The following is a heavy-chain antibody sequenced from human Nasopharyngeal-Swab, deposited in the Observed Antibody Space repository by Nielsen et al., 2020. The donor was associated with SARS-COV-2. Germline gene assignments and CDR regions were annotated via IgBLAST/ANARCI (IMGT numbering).Heavy chain of an antibody. J-gene: IGHJ4*02. CDR2: ISSSSSYI. D-gene: IGHD6-13*01. CDR1: GFTFSSYS. V-gene: IGHV3-21*01. CDR3: ARDLRGAAADPFDY. Sequence: GESLKISCAASGFTFSSYSMNWVRQAPGKGPEWVSSISSSSSYIYYADSVKGRFTISRDNAKNSLYLQMNSLRAEDTAVYYCARDLRGAAADPFDYWGQGTLVTVSS.